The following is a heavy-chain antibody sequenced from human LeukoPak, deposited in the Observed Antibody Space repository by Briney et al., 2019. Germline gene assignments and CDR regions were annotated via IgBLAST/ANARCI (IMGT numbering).Heavy chain of an antibody. CDR1: GGSISSGGYY. J-gene: IGHJ4*02. CDR2: IYYSGST. Sequence: SETLSLTCTVSGGSISSGGYYWSWIRQHPGKGLEWIGYIYYSGSTNYNPPLKSRVTISVDTSKNQFSLKLSSVTAADTAVYYCARLSFVDALEPYFDYWGQGTLVTVSS. V-gene: IGHV4-61*08. CDR3: ARLSFVDALEPYFDY. D-gene: IGHD1-1*01.